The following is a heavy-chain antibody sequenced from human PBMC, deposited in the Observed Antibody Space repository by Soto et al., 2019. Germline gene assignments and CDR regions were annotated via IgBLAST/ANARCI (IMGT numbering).Heavy chain of an antibody. CDR2: IFHSGNT. CDR1: SGSIDTTNW. Sequence: QLQLQESGPGLVKPSGTLSLTCAVSSGSIDTTNWWSWVRQPPGKGLEWIGEIFHSGNTYYNPSLASRVTISVDTSKNQFSLNLRSVTAADTAVYYCARRTWGMDVWGQGTTVTVSS. J-gene: IGHJ6*02. V-gene: IGHV4-4*02. CDR3: ARRTWGMDV. D-gene: IGHD2-8*01.